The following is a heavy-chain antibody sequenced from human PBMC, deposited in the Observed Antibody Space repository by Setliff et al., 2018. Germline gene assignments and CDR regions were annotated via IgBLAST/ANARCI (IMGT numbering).Heavy chain of an antibody. CDR3: AASVGGAPFYYGLDV. V-gene: IGHV1-3*01. CDR2: IHAGSPNT. Sequence: ASVKVSCKASGYSFSSNAFHWVRQAPGQTLEWMGWIHAGSPNTLYSQKFQDRITITRDTSASTFYMELSSLRSEDTALYSFAASVGGAPFYYGLDVWGQGTTVTVSS. D-gene: IGHD2-15*01. J-gene: IGHJ6*02. CDR1: GYSFSSNA.